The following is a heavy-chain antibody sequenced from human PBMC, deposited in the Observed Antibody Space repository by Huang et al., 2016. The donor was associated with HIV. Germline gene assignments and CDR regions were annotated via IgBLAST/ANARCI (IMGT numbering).Heavy chain of an antibody. J-gene: IGHJ4*02. D-gene: IGHD3-22*01. CDR2: IYPGDADT. V-gene: IGHV5-51*01. CDR1: GYSFTRFW. CDR3: LREGDESSGYPHPYFAS. Sequence: EVQLEQSGAEVKKPGESLKISCKASGYSFTRFWICWVRQMPGKGLEWMVIIYPGDADTQYSPSFQGQFTISADNSINPAYLQWSSLKASDAAIDYCLREGDESSGYPHPYFASWGQGTLVTVSS.